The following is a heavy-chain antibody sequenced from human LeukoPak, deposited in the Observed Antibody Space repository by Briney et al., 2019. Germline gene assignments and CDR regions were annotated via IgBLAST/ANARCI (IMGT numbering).Heavy chain of an antibody. CDR1: GYSFNTYG. CDR2: ISLYNGDT. CDR3: ARDDYGQGQ. Sequence: ASVKVSCKPSGYSFNTYGISWVRQAPGQGLEWMGWISLYNGDTNYAQKFQGRVTMTRDTSISTAYMELGRLRSDDTAVYYCARDDYGQGQWGQGTLVTVSS. V-gene: IGHV1-18*01. D-gene: IGHD4-17*01. J-gene: IGHJ4*02.